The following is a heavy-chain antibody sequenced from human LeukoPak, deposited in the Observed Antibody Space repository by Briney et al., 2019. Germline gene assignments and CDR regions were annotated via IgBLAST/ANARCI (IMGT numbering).Heavy chain of an antibody. CDR3: AKEGDRGFVVADYYDY. D-gene: IGHD2-15*01. CDR2: IGGSGTT. V-gene: IGHV3-23*01. J-gene: IGHJ4*02. Sequence: GGSLRLSCAASGFTFISYAMTWVRQAPGKGLEWVSVIGGSGTTFYADSVKGRFTISRDNSKNTLYLQMSSLRAEDTAIYYCAKEGDRGFVVADYYDYWGQGTLVTVSS. CDR1: GFTFISYA.